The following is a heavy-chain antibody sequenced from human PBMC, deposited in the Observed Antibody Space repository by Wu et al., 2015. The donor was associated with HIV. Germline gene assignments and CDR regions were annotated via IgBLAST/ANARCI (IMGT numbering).Heavy chain of an antibody. CDR3: ARDLTYYYDNSGYYRLDY. V-gene: IGHV1-69*12. CDR1: GGIFDNYA. D-gene: IGHD3-22*01. J-gene: IGHJ4*02. CDR2: IIPILRTA. Sequence: QVQLVQSGAEVKKPGSSVKVSCKASGGIFDNYAFNWVRQAPGQGLEWMGGIIPILRTANYAQNFQGRVTITADEFTTTAYMELTSLRSDDTAVYYCARDLTYYYDNSGYYRLDYWGQGTLVTVSS.